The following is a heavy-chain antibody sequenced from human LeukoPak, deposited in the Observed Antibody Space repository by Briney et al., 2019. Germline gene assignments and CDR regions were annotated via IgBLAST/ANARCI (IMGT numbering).Heavy chain of an antibody. V-gene: IGHV3-66*01. CDR3: ARGSSGYGYYFDY. D-gene: IGHD3-22*01. CDR2: IYSDGHT. J-gene: IGHJ4*02. CDR1: GFTFSSYE. Sequence: TGGSLRLSCAASGFTFSSYEMSWVRQAPGKGLEWVSVIYSDGHTYHADSVKGRFTFSRDISKNTLYLQMNSLRAEDTAMYYCARGSSGYGYYFDYWGQGTLVTVSS.